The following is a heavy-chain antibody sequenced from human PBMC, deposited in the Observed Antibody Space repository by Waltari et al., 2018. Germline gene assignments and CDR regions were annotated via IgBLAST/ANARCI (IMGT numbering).Heavy chain of an antibody. Sequence: QVLLQEWGAGLLNSWETLSVTCAVYCGSYSGHYWSWTLQPLGEGVEWIGEIDQSRCTHYDLSLKSRVIISLDTSKNQFSLKLTAVAAADTAGDYCERIRGAWSYFDFWGQGTLVTVSS. CDR1: CGSYSGHY. J-gene: IGHJ4*02. CDR2: IDQSRCT. D-gene: IGHD2-8*02. V-gene: IGHV4-34*01. CDR3: ERIRGAWSYFDF.